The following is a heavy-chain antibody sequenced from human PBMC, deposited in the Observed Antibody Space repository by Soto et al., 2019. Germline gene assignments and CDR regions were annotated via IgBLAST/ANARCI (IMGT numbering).Heavy chain of an antibody. J-gene: IGHJ1*01. CDR1: GFTFSSYG. CDR2: ISYDGSNK. CDR3: ARDLDVLGKVQH. V-gene: IGHV3-30*03. Sequence: GGSLRLSCAASGFTFSSYGMHWVRQAPGKGLEWVAVISYDGSNKYYADSVKGRFTISRDNSKNTLYLQMNSLRAEDTAVYYCARDLDVLGKVQHWGQGTLVTVSS.